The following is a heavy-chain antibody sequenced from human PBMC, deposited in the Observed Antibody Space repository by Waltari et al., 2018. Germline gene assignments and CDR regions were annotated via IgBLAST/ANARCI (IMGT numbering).Heavy chain of an antibody. CDR2: IYPGDSDT. CDR1: GYSFTSYW. V-gene: IGHV5-51*01. CDR3: ARQLPFVTGTTDYYYYGMDV. J-gene: IGHJ6*02. Sequence: EVQLVQSGAEVKKPGESLKISCTGSGYSFTSYWIGWVRQIPGTGLGWMGIIYPGDSDTRYSPSFQGQVTISADKSISTAYLQWSSLKASDTAMYYCARQLPFVTGTTDYYYYGMDVWGQGTTVTVSS. D-gene: IGHD1-7*01.